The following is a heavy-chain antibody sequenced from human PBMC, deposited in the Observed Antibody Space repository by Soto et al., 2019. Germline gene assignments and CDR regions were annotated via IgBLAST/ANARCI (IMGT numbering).Heavy chain of an antibody. CDR3: TRLYYDILTGYQN. V-gene: IGHV3-73*01. D-gene: IGHD3-9*01. J-gene: IGHJ4*02. Sequence: SCQASGFTFTSSAMHWVRQASGKGLEWVGRIRSKANSYATAYAASVKGRFTISRDDSKNTAYLQMNSLKTEDTAVYYCTRLYYDILTGYQNWGQGTLVTVSS. CDR1: GFTFTSSA. CDR2: IRSKANSYAT.